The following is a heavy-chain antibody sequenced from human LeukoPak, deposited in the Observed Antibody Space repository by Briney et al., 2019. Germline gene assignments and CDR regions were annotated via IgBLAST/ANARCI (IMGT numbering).Heavy chain of an antibody. Sequence: SETLSLTCTVSGGSISSNNDYWDWIRQPPGKGLEWIGSIYYSGTTYYNPSLESRVTISVDTSKNQFSLKLSSVTAADTAVYYSVRRAPSVIPFNIWGQGTLVSVSS. CDR3: VRRAPSVIPFNI. V-gene: IGHV4-39*01. CDR2: IYYSGTT. CDR1: GGSISSNNDY. D-gene: IGHD2/OR15-2a*01. J-gene: IGHJ3*02.